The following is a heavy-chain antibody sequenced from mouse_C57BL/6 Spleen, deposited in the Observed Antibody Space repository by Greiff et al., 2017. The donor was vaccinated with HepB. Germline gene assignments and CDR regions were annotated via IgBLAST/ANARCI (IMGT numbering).Heavy chain of an antibody. CDR2: ISSGSSTI. V-gene: IGHV5-17*01. D-gene: IGHD2-3*01. CDR3: ARNGGYYGAMDY. Sequence: EVKLVEFGGGLVKPGGSLKLSCAASGFTFSDYGMHWVRQAPEKGLEWVAYISSGSSTIYYADTVKGRFTISRDNAKNTLFLQMTSLRSEDTAMYYCARNGGYYGAMDYWGQGTSVTVSS. J-gene: IGHJ4*01. CDR1: GFTFSDYG.